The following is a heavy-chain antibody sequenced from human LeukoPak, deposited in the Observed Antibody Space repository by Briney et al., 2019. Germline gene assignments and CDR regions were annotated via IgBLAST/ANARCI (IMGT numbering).Heavy chain of an antibody. J-gene: IGHJ4*02. D-gene: IGHD6-19*01. CDR2: ISSSSSYI. CDR3: ARGSGSNPFDY. V-gene: IGHV3-21*01. Sequence: GGSLRLSCAASGFTFSSYSMNWVRQAPGKGLEWVSSISSSSSYIHYADSVKGRFTISRDNAKNSLYLQMNSLRAEDTAVYYCARGSGSNPFDYWGQGTLVTVSS. CDR1: GFTFSSYS.